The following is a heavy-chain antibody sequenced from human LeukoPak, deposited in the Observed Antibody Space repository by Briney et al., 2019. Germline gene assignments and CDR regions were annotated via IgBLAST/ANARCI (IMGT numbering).Heavy chain of an antibody. Sequence: PGGSLRLSCTVSGFTFNSNSMNWVRQAPGKGLEWVSFISTSSSTIYYTDSVKGRFTISRDNAKNSLYLQMNSLRDEDTAVYYCARGYSDSSGYPDYWGQGTLVTVSS. J-gene: IGHJ4*02. CDR1: GFTFNSNS. CDR2: ISTSSSTI. CDR3: ARGYSDSSGYPDY. D-gene: IGHD3-22*01. V-gene: IGHV3-48*02.